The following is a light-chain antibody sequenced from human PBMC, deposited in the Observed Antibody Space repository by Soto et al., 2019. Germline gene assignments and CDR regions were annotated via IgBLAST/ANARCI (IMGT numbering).Light chain of an antibody. V-gene: IGKV3-20*01. J-gene: IGKJ2*01. Sequence: EIVLTQSPGTLSLSPGERATLSCRASQGVNSNSLAWYQQKPGQAPRLLMYAAANRATGIPDRFSGSGSGTDFTLTISRLEPEDFAVYYCQLYGRSSMYTFGQGTRLEIK. CDR3: QLYGRSSMYT. CDR2: AAA. CDR1: QGVNSNS.